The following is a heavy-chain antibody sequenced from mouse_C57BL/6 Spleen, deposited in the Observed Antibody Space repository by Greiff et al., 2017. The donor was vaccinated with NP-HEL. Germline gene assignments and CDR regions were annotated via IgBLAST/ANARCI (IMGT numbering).Heavy chain of an antibody. CDR2: INPSTGGT. D-gene: IGHD2-1*01. CDR1: GYSFTGYY. V-gene: IGHV1-42*01. Sequence: EVKLMESGPELVKPGASVKISCKASGYSFTGYYMNWVKQSPEKSLEWIGEINPSTGGTTYNQKFKAKATLTVDKSSSTAYMQLKSLTSEDSAVYYCARSGVYGNYGLPWFAYWGQGTLVTVSA. J-gene: IGHJ3*01. CDR3: ARSGVYGNYGLPWFAY.